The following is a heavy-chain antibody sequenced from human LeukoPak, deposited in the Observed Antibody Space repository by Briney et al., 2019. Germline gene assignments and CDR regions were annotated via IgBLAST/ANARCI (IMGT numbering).Heavy chain of an antibody. CDR2: ISAYSGNA. V-gene: IGHV1-18*01. D-gene: IGHD4-17*01. CDR3: AREDYGDYWGIDY. CDR1: GYTFTSYG. J-gene: IGHJ4*02. Sequence: ASVKVSCKASGYTFTSYGFSWVRQAPGQGLEWMGWISAYSGNADYAQNLQGRVTMTTDTSTSTAYMELRSLRSDDTAVYYCAREDYGDYWGIDYWGQGTLVTVSS.